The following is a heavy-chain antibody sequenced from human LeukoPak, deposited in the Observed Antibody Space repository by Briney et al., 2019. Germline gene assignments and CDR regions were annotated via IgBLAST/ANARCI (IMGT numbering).Heavy chain of an antibody. V-gene: IGHV4-38-2*01. D-gene: IGHD2-15*01. CDR3: ARHPIVVVVAATRGAFDI. J-gene: IGHJ3*02. CDR1: GYSISSGYC. Sequence: PSETLSLTCAVSGYSISSGYCWGWIRQPPGKGLEWIGSIYHSGSTYYNPSLKSRVTISVDTSKNQFSLKLSSVTAADTAVYYCARHPIVVVVAATRGAFDIWGQGTMVTVSS. CDR2: IYHSGST.